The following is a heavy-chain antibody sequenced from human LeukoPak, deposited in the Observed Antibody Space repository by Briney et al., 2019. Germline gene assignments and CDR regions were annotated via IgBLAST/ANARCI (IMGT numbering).Heavy chain of an antibody. CDR3: AKPARVGAVDY. J-gene: IGHJ4*02. CDR2: ISGSSGNT. Sequence: GGSLRLSCAASGFTFSSYAMSWVRQAPGKGLEWVSAISGSSGNTYYVDSVKGRFTISRDNSKNTLYLQMNSLRAEDTAIYYCAKPARVGAVDYWGQGTLVTVSS. CDR1: GFTFSSYA. D-gene: IGHD6-13*01. V-gene: IGHV3-23*01.